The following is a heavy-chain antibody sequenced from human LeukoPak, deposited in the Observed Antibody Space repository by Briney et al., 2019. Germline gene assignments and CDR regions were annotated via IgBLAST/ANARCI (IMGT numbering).Heavy chain of an antibody. Sequence: GGSLRLSCAASGFTVSSNYMSWVRQAPGKGLEWVSVINSGGSTYYTDSVKGRFTISRDNSKNTLYLQMNSLRAEDTAVYYCARHSSGWYYFDYWGQGTLVTVSS. J-gene: IGHJ4*02. D-gene: IGHD6-19*01. CDR2: INSGGST. V-gene: IGHV3-53*01. CDR1: GFTVSSNY. CDR3: ARHSSGWYYFDY.